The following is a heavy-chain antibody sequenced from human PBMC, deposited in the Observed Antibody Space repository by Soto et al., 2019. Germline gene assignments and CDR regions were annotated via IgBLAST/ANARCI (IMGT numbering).Heavy chain of an antibody. Sequence: ASVKVSCKASGYTFTSYDINWVRQATGQGLEWMGWMNPNSGNTGYAQKFQGRVTMTRNTSISTAYMELSSLRSEDTAVYYCERGHSITIFGVVIYTAFDIWGQEAMVPVSS. J-gene: IGHJ3*02. V-gene: IGHV1-8*01. CDR2: MNPNSGNT. CDR1: GYTFTSYD. CDR3: ERGHSITIFGVVIYTAFDI. D-gene: IGHD3-3*01.